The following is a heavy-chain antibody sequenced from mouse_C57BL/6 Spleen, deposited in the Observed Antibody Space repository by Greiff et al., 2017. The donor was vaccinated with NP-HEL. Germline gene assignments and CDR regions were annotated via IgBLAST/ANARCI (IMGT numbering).Heavy chain of an antibody. CDR1: GFTFSSYA. CDR3: TRGFDDGYRYFDV. V-gene: IGHV5-9-1*02. J-gene: IGHJ1*03. D-gene: IGHD2-3*01. CDR2: ISSGGDYI. Sequence: EVKVVESGEGLVKPGGSLKLSCAASGFTFSSYAMSWVRQTPEKRLEWVAYISSGGDYIYYADTVKGRFTISRDNARNTLYLQMSSLKSEDTAMYYCTRGFDDGYRYFDVWGTGTTVTVSS.